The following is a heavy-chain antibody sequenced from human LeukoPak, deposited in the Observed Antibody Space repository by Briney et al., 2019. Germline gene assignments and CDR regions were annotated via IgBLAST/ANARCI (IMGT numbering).Heavy chain of an antibody. V-gene: IGHV1-8*03. J-gene: IGHJ6*03. CDR2: MNPNSGNT. Sequence: EASVKVSCKASGHTFTSYDINWVRQATGQGLEWMGWMNPNSGNTGYAQKFQGRVTITRNTSISTAYMELSSLRSEDTAVYYCARSRRGQFRIILALYYYYYMDVWGKGTTVTVSS. CDR3: ARSRRGQFRIILALYYYYYMDV. CDR1: GHTFTSYD. D-gene: IGHD1-14*01.